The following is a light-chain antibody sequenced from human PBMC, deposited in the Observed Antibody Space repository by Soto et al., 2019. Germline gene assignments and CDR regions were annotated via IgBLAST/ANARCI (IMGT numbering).Light chain of an antibody. Sequence: QSVLTQPASVSGSPGQSITISCTGTSSDVGGYTYVSWYQQHPGKAPKLMIYDVSYRPSGVSSRFSGSKSGNTASLTISGLQAEDEADYYCSPYRSTFTWVFGGGTKLTVL. CDR1: SSDVGGYTY. CDR2: DVS. V-gene: IGLV2-14*03. J-gene: IGLJ3*02. CDR3: SPYRSTFTWV.